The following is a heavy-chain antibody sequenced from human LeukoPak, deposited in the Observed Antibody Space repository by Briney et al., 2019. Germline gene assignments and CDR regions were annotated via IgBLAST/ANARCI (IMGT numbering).Heavy chain of an antibody. CDR1: GGSISSSTFN. V-gene: IGHV4-39*02. D-gene: IGHD3-10*01. Sequence: SETLSLTCTVSGGSISSSTFNWGWIRQPPGMRLEWIGSLYYSGSTYYNPYLKSRVTISVDTSKNQFSLKLSSVTAADTAVYYCAREWGSGNHLRWFDPWGQGTLVTVSS. CDR3: AREWGSGNHLRWFDP. CDR2: LYYSGST. J-gene: IGHJ5*02.